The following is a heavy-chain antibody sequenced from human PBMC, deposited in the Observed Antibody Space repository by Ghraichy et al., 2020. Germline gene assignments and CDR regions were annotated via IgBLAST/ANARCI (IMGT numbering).Heavy chain of an antibody. V-gene: IGHV3-48*01. Sequence: GGSLRLSCAASGFAFSSYSLNWVRQAPGKGLEWLSYIGSSTSPIYYADSVKGRFTISRDNAKNSLYLQMNNLRAEDSAVYDCARTRGDGAGDYWGQGTLVTVSS. D-gene: IGHD4-17*01. CDR2: IGSSTSPI. CDR1: GFAFSSYS. J-gene: IGHJ4*02. CDR3: ARTRGDGAGDY.